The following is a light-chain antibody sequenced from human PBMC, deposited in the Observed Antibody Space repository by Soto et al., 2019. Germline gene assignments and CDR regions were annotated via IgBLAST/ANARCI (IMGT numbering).Light chain of an antibody. CDR2: AAS. J-gene: IGKJ2*01. Sequence: DIQMTQSPSSLSASVGDRVTITCRASQSISSYLNWYQQKPGKAPKLLIYAASSLQSGLPSRFSGSGSGKNFTITISSLQPEDFATYYCQQSYSTPRTFGQGTKLEIK. V-gene: IGKV1-39*01. CDR3: QQSYSTPRT. CDR1: QSISSY.